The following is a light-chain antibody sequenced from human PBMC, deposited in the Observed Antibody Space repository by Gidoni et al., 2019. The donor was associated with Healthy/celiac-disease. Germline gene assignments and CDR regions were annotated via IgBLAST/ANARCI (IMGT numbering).Light chain of an antibody. CDR2: AAS. CDR1: QSISSY. J-gene: IGKJ2*01. CDR3: QHSYSTPVT. Sequence: DIKMTKSPSSLSASVGDRVTITCRASQSISSYLNWYQQKPGKAPKLLIYAASSLQSGVPSRFSGSGSGTDFTLTISSLQPEDFATYYCQHSYSTPVTFGQGTKLEIK. V-gene: IGKV1-39*01.